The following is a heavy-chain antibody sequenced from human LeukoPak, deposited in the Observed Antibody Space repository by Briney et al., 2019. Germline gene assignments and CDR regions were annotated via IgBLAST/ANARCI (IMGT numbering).Heavy chain of an antibody. CDR1: GGTFSSSCYY. J-gene: IGHJ4*02. CDR3: ARHTGYSYGYLTD. Sequence: TDTLYLTCNVSGGTFSSSCYYWGWNRPPPGMGLEWIGSIYYSGSNYYNQSLESRVTITVDTSKKQLSLKLSSVPAANTAVYYCARHTGYSYGYLTDWGQGTLVTVSS. CDR2: IYYSGSN. D-gene: IGHD5-18*01. V-gene: IGHV4-39*01.